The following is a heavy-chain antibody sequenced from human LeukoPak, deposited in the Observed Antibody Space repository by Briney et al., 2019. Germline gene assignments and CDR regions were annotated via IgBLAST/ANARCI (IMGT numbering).Heavy chain of an antibody. J-gene: IGHJ4*02. V-gene: IGHV3-64D*06. Sequence: HWVRQAPGKGLEYGSAISSNGGSTYYADSVEGGFTISRDNSKDKLYLQMRSLRAEATAAYYCVKDEACSSPSCSYYPPDYWGQGTLVTVSS. CDR2: ISSNGGST. CDR3: VKDEACSSPSCSYYPPDY. D-gene: IGHD2-2*01.